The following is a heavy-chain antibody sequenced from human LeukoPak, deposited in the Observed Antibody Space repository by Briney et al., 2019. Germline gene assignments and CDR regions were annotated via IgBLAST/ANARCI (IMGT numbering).Heavy chain of an antibody. V-gene: IGHV1-8*01. CDR2: INLNRGNT. D-gene: IGHD3-16*01. Sequence: GASVKVSCKASGYTFTSYDINWVRQATGQGLEWMGGINLNRGNTGYAQKFQGRVTMTRNTSISTAYMELSSLRSEDTAVYYCAAFEAPYDYVWGSYPPAGAFDIWGQGTMVTVSS. CDR1: GYTFTSYD. J-gene: IGHJ3*02. CDR3: AAFEAPYDYVWGSYPPAGAFDI.